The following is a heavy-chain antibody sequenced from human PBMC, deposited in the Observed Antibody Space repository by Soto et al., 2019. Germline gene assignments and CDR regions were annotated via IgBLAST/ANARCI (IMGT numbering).Heavy chain of an antibody. V-gene: IGHV1-69*13. CDR2: IIPIFGTA. CDR3: ARGPYGSGSYYHWFDP. Sequence: SVKVSCKASGGTFSSYAISWVRQAPGQGLEWMGGIIPIFGTANYAQKFQGRVTITADESTSTAYMELSSLRSEDTAVYYCARGPYGSGSYYHWFDPWGQGTLVTVSS. D-gene: IGHD3-10*01. J-gene: IGHJ5*02. CDR1: GGTFSSYA.